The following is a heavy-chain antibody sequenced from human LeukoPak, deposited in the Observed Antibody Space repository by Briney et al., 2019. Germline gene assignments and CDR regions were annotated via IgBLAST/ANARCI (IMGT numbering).Heavy chain of an antibody. Sequence: PGGSLRLSCAASGFTFSSYAMHWVRQAPGKGLEWVAVISYDGSNKYYADSVKGRFTISRDNSKNTLYLQMDSLRAEDTAVYYCAKDSSGRIFGVAPRFDPWGQGTLVTVSS. J-gene: IGHJ5*02. D-gene: IGHD3-3*01. CDR3: AKDSSGRIFGVAPRFDP. CDR2: ISYDGSNK. V-gene: IGHV3-30-3*01. CDR1: GFTFSSYA.